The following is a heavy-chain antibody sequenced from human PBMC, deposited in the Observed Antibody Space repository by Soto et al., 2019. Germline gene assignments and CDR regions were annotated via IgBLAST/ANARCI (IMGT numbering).Heavy chain of an antibody. CDR1: GFTFSSYA. CDR3: VKSYESYCSGGSCYSDYVDY. J-gene: IGHJ4*02. D-gene: IGHD2-15*01. CDR2: ISGSVGST. Sequence: VGSLRLSCAAAGFTFSSYAMRFVLQDQEKVLEWVSAISGSVGSTYYADSVKGRFTISRDNSKNTLFLQMNSLRAEETVVYYCVKSYESYCSGGSCYSDYVDYWGQGALVTVCS. V-gene: IGHV3-23*01.